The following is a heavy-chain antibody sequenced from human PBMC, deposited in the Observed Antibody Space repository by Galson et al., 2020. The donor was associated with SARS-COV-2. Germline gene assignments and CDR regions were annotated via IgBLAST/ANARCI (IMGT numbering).Heavy chain of an antibody. CDR2: IYYSGST. CDR3: ARDAPRDYYDSSGYYVSDYFDY. J-gene: IGHJ4*02. CDR1: GGSISSYY. D-gene: IGHD3-22*01. V-gene: IGHV4-59*01. Sequence: ETSETLSLTCTVSGGSISSYYWSWIRQPPGKGLEWIGYIYYSGSTNYNPSLKSRVTISVDTSKNQFSLKLSSVTAADTAVYYCARDAPRDYYDSSGYYVSDYFDYWCQGTLVSVAS.